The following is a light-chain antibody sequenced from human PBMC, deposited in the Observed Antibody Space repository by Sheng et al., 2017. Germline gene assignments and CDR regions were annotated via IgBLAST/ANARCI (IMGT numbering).Light chain of an antibody. V-gene: IGKV1-13*02. CDR2: DAS. Sequence: AIQLTQSPSSLSPSIGDRVTITCRASQGNSSALARYQHKPGKDPKLLIYDASSLESGVPSRFSGSGSGTDFTLTISSLQPEDFATYYCQQFNTYPLYSFGQGPSWRSN. CDR1: QGNSSA. J-gene: IGKJ2*03. CDR3: QQFNTYPLYS.